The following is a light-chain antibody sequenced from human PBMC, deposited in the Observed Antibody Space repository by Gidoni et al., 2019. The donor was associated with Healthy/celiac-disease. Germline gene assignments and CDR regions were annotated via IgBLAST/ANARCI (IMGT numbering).Light chain of an antibody. CDR1: QSISSY. CDR3: QQSYSTPQIT. J-gene: IGKJ5*01. CDR2: AAS. V-gene: IGKV1-39*01. Sequence: DIQMTQSQSSLSASVGDRVTITCRASQSISSYLNWYQQKPGKAPKLLIYAASSLQSGVPSRFSGSGSGTDFTLTISSLQPEDFATYYCQQSYSTPQITFGQXTRLEIK.